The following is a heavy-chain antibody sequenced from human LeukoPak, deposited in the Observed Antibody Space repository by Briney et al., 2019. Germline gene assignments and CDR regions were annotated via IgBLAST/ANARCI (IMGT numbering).Heavy chain of an antibody. Sequence: GGSLRLSCAASGFTFSSYDMHWVRQAPGKGLEWVAVIWSDGSNKYYADSVKGRFSISRDNSKNTLYLQMNSLRAEDTAVYYCAKDLTPVRGVHDHWGQGTLVTVSS. V-gene: IGHV3-33*06. CDR2: IWSDGSNK. J-gene: IGHJ4*02. CDR3: AKDLTPVRGVHDH. D-gene: IGHD3-10*01. CDR1: GFTFSSYD.